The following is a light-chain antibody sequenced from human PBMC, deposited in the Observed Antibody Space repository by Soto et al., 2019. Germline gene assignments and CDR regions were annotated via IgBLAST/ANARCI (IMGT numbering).Light chain of an antibody. V-gene: IGKV3-15*01. Sequence: EVVMTQSPATVSVSPGERTSLSCRASQSIGTNLGWYQQKPGQAPRLLISKTSTRATGVPARFSGSGSGTEFTLTISSLQSEDIADYYCQQYAGWPLTFGGGTKVDIK. CDR3: QQYAGWPLT. CDR1: QSIGTN. J-gene: IGKJ4*01. CDR2: KTS.